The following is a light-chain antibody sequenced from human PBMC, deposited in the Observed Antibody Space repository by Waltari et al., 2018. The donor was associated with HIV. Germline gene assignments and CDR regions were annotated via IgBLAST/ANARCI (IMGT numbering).Light chain of an antibody. CDR2: DVT. CDR3: SSYAVGSLVL. J-gene: IGLJ3*02. V-gene: IGLV2-8*01. CDR1: NSDLGYYQS. Sequence: QSALTQPPSASGSPGQSVTISCTGANSDLGYYQSVSCYQQHPGKAPKLLIFDVTQRPSGVPDRFSGSKSGNTASLTVSGLQAEDEADYYCSSYAVGSLVLFGGGTTLTVL.